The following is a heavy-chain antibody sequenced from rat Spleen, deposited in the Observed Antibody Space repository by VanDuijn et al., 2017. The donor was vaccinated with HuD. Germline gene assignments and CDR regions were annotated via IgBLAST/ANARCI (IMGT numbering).Heavy chain of an antibody. J-gene: IGHJ4*01. V-gene: IGHV2S13*01. CDR2: IWSGGNT. D-gene: IGHD1-5*01. Sequence: QVQLKESGPGLVQPSQTLSLTCTVSGFSLTNYHVHWVRQSPGKGLEWMAVIWSGGNTDYNSALKSRLSISRDTSKSQVFLKMNSLQTDDTGTYYCTRDENRYNPYYVMDAWGQGTSVTVSA. CDR3: TRDENRYNPYYVMDA. CDR1: GFSLTNYH.